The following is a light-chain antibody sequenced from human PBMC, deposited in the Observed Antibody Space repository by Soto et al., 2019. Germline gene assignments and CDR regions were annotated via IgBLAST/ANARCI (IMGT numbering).Light chain of an antibody. CDR1: QGVGGT. Sequence: QSPGTRTIHPGEGATLSCRASQGVGGTLAWYQHKPGQAPRLLIYDTSTGATGVPTRFSGSRSGAEFTLTISSLQSEDFAVYYCQQYYSSPWAFGQGTKVDIK. J-gene: IGKJ1*01. CDR3: QQYYSSPWA. CDR2: DTS. V-gene: IGKV3-15*01.